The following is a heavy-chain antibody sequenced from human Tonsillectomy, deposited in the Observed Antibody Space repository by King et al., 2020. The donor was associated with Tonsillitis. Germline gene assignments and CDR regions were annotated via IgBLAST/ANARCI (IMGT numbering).Heavy chain of an antibody. CDR2: IYYSGST. V-gene: IGHV4-39*07. CDR1: GGSISSSSYY. CDR3: AGQRTPGAYYYDSSGYYEYDY. Sequence: LQLQESGPGLVKPSETLSLTCTVSGGSISSSSYYWGWIRQPPGKGLEWIGSIYYSGSTYYNPSLKSRVTISVDTSKNQFSLKLSSVTAADTAVYYCAGQRTPGAYYYDSSGYYEYDYWGQGTLVTVSS. D-gene: IGHD3-22*01. J-gene: IGHJ4*02.